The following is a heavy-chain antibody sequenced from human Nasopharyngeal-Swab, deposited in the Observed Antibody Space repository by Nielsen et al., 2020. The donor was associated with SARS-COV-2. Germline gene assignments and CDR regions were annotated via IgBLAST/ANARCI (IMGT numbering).Heavy chain of an antibody. V-gene: IGHV3-13*01. J-gene: IGHJ4*02. CDR3: AKHAAYTNSWHHFDY. Sequence: GESLKISCAASGFTFSSYDMHWVRQATGKGLEWVSAIGTAGDTYYPGSVKGRFTISRENAKNSLYLQMNSLRAGDTAVYYCAKHAAYTNSWHHFDYWGQGTLVTVSS. CDR2: IGTAGDT. D-gene: IGHD6-13*01. CDR1: GFTFSSYD.